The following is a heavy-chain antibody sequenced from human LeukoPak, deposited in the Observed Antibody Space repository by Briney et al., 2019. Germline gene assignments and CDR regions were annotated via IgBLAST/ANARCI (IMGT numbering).Heavy chain of an antibody. Sequence: PSQTLSLTCTVSGGSISSGDYYWSWIRQPPGKGLEWIGYIYYSGSTYYNPSLKSRVTISVDTSKNQFSLKLSSVTAADTAVYYCAKDRGNNYGLGVSWGQGTLVTVSS. CDR1: GGSISSGDYY. CDR2: IYYSGST. V-gene: IGHV4-30-4*01. D-gene: IGHD5-18*01. J-gene: IGHJ5*02. CDR3: AKDRGNNYGLGVS.